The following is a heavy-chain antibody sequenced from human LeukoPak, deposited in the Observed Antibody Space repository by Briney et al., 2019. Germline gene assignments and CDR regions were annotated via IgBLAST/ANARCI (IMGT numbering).Heavy chain of an antibody. D-gene: IGHD6-19*01. Sequence: ASVKASCKVSGYTLTELSMHWVRQAPGTGLGWMGGFDPEDGETIYAQKFQGRVTMTEDTSTDTAYMELSSLRSEDTAVYYCATLSSSGWGQGTLVTVSS. CDR3: ATLSSSG. CDR1: GYTLTELS. J-gene: IGHJ4*02. CDR2: FDPEDGET. V-gene: IGHV1-24*01.